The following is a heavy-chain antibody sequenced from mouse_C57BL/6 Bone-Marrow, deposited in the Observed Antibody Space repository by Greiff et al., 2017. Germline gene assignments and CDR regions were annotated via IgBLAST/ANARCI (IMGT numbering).Heavy chain of an antibody. V-gene: IGHV1-69*01. CDR1: GYTFTSYW. D-gene: IGHD4-1*01. Sequence: QVQLQQPGAELVMPGASVKLSCKASGYTFTSYWMHWVKQRPGQGLEWIGEIDPSDSYTNYNQKFKGKSTLTVDKSSSTAYMQLSSLTSEDSAVYYCARSRPNWVYFDDWGQGTTLTVSS. CDR3: ARSRPNWVYFDD. J-gene: IGHJ2*01. CDR2: IDPSDSYT.